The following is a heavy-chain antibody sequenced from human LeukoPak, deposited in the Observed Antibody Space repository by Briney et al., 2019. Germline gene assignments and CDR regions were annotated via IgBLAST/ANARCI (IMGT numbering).Heavy chain of an antibody. CDR3: ARAVVDVTVNWFDS. CDR1: GGSISSYY. Sequence: SETPSLTCTVSGGSISSYYWSWIRQPPGKGLEWIGYIYYTGSINYNPSLKSRVTMSVDTSRNQFSLKLSSVTAADTAVYYCARAVVDVTVNWFDSWGQGTLVTVSS. V-gene: IGHV4-59*01. D-gene: IGHD2-15*01. J-gene: IGHJ5*01. CDR2: IYYTGSI.